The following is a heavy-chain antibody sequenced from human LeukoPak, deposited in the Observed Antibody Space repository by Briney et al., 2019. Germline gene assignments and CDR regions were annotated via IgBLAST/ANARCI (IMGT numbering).Heavy chain of an antibody. CDR2: IGAYNGNT. CDR3: AKAHYSVAAAGMSDD. CDR1: GYTFTSYG. D-gene: IGHD6-13*01. Sequence: ASVKVSCKASGYTFTSYGINWVRQAPGQGLEWMGWIGAYNGNTNYAQKVQGRVTMTTDTSTSTAYMELRSLRSDDTAVYYCAKAHYSVAAAGMSDDWGQGTLVTVSS. J-gene: IGHJ4*02. V-gene: IGHV1-18*01.